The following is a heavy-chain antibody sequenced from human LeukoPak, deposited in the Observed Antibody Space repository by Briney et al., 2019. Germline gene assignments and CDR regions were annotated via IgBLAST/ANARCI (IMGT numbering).Heavy chain of an antibody. CDR1: GFTFSNYW. V-gene: IGHV3-7*01. CDR2: IKQDGSEK. J-gene: IGHJ6*03. CDR3: ARDNGVVHGVYYMDV. Sequence: GGSLRLSCAASGFTFSNYWMTWVRQAPGKGLEWVADIKQDGSEKLYVKSVRGRFAISRDNAKMSLFLQMNSLRAEDTAVYYCARDNGVVHGVYYMDVWGKGTTVTVS. D-gene: IGHD3-3*01.